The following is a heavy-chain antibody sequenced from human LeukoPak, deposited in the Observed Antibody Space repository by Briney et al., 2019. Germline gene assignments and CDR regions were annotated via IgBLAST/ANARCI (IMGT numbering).Heavy chain of an antibody. D-gene: IGHD3-10*01. V-gene: IGHV3-48*01. CDR3: ARDGSGRVPEMSAPDY. J-gene: IGHJ4*02. CDR2: IRSSSRTI. CDR1: GFTVSSNY. Sequence: QPGGSLRLSCAASGFTVSSNYMSWVRQAPGKGLEWVSYIRSSSRTIYYADSVKGRFTISRDNAKNSLFLQMNSLRAEATAVYYCARDGSGRVPEMSAPDYWGQGTLVTVSS.